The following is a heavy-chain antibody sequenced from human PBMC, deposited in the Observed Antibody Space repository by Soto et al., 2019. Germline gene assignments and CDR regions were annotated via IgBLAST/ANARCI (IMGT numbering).Heavy chain of an antibody. CDR3: ARLNYYDSSGYDEGNAFDI. D-gene: IGHD3-22*01. CDR2: INPSGGST. Sequence: ASVKVSCKASGYTFTSYYMHWVRQAPGQGLEWMGIINPSGGSTSYAQKFQGRVTMTRDTSTSTVYMELSSLRSEDTAVYYCARLNYYDSSGYDEGNAFDIWGQGTMVTVSS. J-gene: IGHJ3*02. CDR1: GYTFTSYY. V-gene: IGHV1-46*01.